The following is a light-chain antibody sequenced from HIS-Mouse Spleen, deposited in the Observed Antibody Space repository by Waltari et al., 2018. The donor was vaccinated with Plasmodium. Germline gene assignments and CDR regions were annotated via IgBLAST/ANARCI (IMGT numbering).Light chain of an antibody. CDR3: CSYAGSSTFV. V-gene: IGLV2-23*03. CDR1: SSDVGSYNL. CDR2: EGS. Sequence: QSALTQPASVSGSPGQSITISCTGTSSDVGSYNLVSWYRQHPGKAPKLMIYEGSKRPSVVAKRFSGSKSGNTASLTISGLQAEDEADYYCCSYAGSSTFVFGGGTKLTVL. J-gene: IGLJ3*02.